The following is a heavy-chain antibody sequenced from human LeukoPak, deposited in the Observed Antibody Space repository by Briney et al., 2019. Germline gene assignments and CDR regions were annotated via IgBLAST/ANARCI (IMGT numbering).Heavy chain of an antibody. Sequence: SETLSLTCTVSGGSISSYYWSWIRQPARKGLEWIGRIYTSGSTNYNPSLKSRVTMSVDTSENQFSLKLSSVTAADAAVYYCARVNAEAFDYWGQGTLVTVSS. CDR2: IYTSGST. CDR3: ARVNAEAFDY. CDR1: GGSISSYY. J-gene: IGHJ4*02. V-gene: IGHV4-4*07.